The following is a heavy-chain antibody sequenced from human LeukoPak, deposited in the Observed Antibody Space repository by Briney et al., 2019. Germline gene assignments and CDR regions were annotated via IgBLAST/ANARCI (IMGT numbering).Heavy chain of an antibody. D-gene: IGHD2-2*01. V-gene: IGHV3-30*02. Sequence: GGSLRLSCVASGFTFSNYGMHWVRQAPGKGLEWVTSIRYDGSNEDYADSVKGRFTISRDDSKTTLYLQMHSLRPEDTAVYYCAKEGRGYCSSSRCLGLDYWGQGTLVTVSS. CDR2: IRYDGSNE. CDR3: AKEGRGYCSSSRCLGLDY. CDR1: GFTFSNYG. J-gene: IGHJ4*02.